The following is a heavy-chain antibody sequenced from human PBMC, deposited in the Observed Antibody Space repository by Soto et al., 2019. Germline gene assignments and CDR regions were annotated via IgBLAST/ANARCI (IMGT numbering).Heavy chain of an antibody. CDR1: GFSLTTSGGG. D-gene: IGHD3-10*01. CDR2: IYWDDDK. V-gene: IGHV2-5*02. J-gene: IGHJ4*02. CDR3: AQQNYGEFDY. Sequence: QITLEESGPTLVKPTQTLTLTCTFSGFSLTTSGGGVGWIRQPPGKALEWLALIYWDDDKRYNPSLKSRLTITWDTSKNQVVLTMTNMDPVDTGTYYCAQQNYGEFDYWGQGTLVTVSS.